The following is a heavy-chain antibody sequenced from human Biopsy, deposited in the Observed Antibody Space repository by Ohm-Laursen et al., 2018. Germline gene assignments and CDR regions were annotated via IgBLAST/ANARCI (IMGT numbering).Heavy chain of an antibody. J-gene: IGHJ4*02. CDR1: GGTFIGFD. V-gene: IGHV1-8*01. D-gene: IGHD2-8*01. CDR3: ARFDNGFDK. CDR2: MNPDSGNT. Sequence: ASVKVSCKATGGTFIGFDINWVRQVPGQGLEWLGWMNPDSGNTGSAQKFHDRVTMTMNTSINTAYLGLSSLRSEDTAVYYCARFDNGFDKWGQGTLVTVSS.